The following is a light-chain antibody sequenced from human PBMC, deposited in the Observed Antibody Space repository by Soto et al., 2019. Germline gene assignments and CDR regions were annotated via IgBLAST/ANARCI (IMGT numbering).Light chain of an antibody. Sequence: MVLTPSPSTLSMYTRTRAPLSCRASQSVSSNLPWYQLKPGQAPRLLLYGAYTRATGITDRFSGSWSGTDFTITISRLEPEDFAVYYCQQYGSSPRTFGQGTQVDIK. CDR3: QQYGSSPRT. J-gene: IGKJ1*01. CDR2: GAY. CDR1: QSVSSN. V-gene: IGKV3-20*01.